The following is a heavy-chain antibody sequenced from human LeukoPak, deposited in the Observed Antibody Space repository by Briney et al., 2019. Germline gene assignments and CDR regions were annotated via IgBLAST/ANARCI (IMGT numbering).Heavy chain of an antibody. V-gene: IGHV4-34*01. Sequence: SETLSLTCAVYGGSFSGYYWSWIRQPPGKGLEWIGEINHSGSTNYNPSLKSRVTISVDTSKNQFSLKLSSVTAVDTAVYYCARALTGAVAGTGDYWGQGTLVTVSP. J-gene: IGHJ4*02. CDR2: INHSGST. D-gene: IGHD6-19*01. CDR3: ARALTGAVAGTGDY. CDR1: GGSFSGYY.